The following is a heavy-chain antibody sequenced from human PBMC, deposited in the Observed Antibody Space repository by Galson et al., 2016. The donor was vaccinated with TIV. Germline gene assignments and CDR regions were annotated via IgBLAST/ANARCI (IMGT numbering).Heavy chain of an antibody. Sequence: SVKVSCKASGVIFNSYAISWVRQAPGQGLEWVGGIIAIFGVASYAQKFQGRFTITADESTSTAYMELSSLRSEDTAVYYCARGPAENYWGQGTLVTVSS. CDR2: IIAIFGVA. CDR3: ARGPAENY. CDR1: GVIFNSYA. J-gene: IGHJ4*02. V-gene: IGHV1-69*13.